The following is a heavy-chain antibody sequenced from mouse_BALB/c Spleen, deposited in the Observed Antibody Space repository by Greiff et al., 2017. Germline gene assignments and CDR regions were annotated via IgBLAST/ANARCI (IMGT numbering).Heavy chain of an antibody. J-gene: IGHJ2*01. Sequence: EVQGVESGGGLVKPGGSLKLSCAASGFTFSSYAMSWVRQSPEKRLEWVAEISSGGSYTYYPDTVTGRFTISRDNAKNTLYLEMSSLRSEDTAMYYGARGDYYGGYYFDYWGQGTTLTVSS. D-gene: IGHD1-1*01. CDR3: ARGDYYGGYYFDY. CDR2: ISSGGSYT. V-gene: IGHV5-9-4*01. CDR1: GFTFSSYA.